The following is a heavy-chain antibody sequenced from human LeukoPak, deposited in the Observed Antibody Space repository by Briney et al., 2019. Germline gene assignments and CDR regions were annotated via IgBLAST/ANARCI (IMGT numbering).Heavy chain of an antibody. CDR3: ARGRRGPAWLLPYYYYGMDV. D-gene: IGHD3-22*01. CDR2: IKQDGSEK. Sequence: PGGSLRLSCAASGFTLSSYWMSWVRQAPGKGLEWVANIKQDGSEKYYVDSVKGRFTISRDNAKNSLYLQMNSLRAEDTAVYYCARGRRGPAWLLPYYYYGMDVWGQGTTVTVSS. V-gene: IGHV3-7*01. CDR1: GFTLSSYW. J-gene: IGHJ6*02.